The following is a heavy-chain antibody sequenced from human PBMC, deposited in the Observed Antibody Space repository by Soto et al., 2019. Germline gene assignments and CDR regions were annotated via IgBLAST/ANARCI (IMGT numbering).Heavy chain of an antibody. CDR2: ISPMFGAA. D-gene: IGHD3-10*01. V-gene: IGHV1-69*19. CDR1: GGTFNTYA. Sequence: QVQLVQSGAEMKKPGSSVKVSCQSSGGTFNTYAMNWVRQAPGQGSECMGDISPMFGAANYAPKFQGRVTITADDSTGTSYMQVSSLTSGDTALYFCAREVQVHTPDFVYWGQGTLVTVSS. CDR3: AREVQVHTPDFVY. J-gene: IGHJ4*02.